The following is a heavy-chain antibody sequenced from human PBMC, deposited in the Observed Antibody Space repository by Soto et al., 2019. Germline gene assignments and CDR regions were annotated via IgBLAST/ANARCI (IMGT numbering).Heavy chain of an antibody. CDR2: IKTSAGGGAT. CDR3: TTGSVEGI. Sequence: EVQLVESAGGLVKPGGSLRLSCVASGFSFNEAWMNWVRQAPGQGLEWVGRIKTSAGGGATNYAAPVQARFTISRDDSKNTLYLHMNSLRTEDTAIYYCTTGSVEGIWGQGTTVIVSS. V-gene: IGHV3-15*07. J-gene: IGHJ6*02. CDR1: GFSFNEAW. D-gene: IGHD2-15*01.